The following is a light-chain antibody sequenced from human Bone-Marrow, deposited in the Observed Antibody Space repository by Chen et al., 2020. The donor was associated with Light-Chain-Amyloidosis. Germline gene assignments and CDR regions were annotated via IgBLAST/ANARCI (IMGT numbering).Light chain of an antibody. V-gene: IGLV1-47*01. CDR3: AAWDDSLSGYV. CDR1: SSHIGSNY. Sequence: SVLTQPPSASGTPGQRVTVSGSGSSSHIGSNYVYWYQQLPGTAPKLLIYRNNQRPSGVPDRFSGSKSGTSASLAISGLRSEDEADYYCAAWDDSLSGYVFGTGTKVTVL. J-gene: IGLJ1*01. CDR2: RNN.